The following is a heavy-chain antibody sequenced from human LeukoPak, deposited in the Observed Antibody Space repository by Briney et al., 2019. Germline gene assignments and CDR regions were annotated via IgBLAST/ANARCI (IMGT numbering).Heavy chain of an antibody. V-gene: IGHV3-11*01. J-gene: IGHJ5*02. D-gene: IGHD1-14*01. Sequence: GGSLRLSCAASGFTFSDYYMSWIRQAPGKGLEWVSYISSSGSTIYYADSVKGRFTISRDNAENSLYLQMNSLRAEDTAVYYCARDPGRTEPDWFDPWGQGTLVTVSS. CDR2: ISSSGSTI. CDR1: GFTFSDYY. CDR3: ARDPGRTEPDWFDP.